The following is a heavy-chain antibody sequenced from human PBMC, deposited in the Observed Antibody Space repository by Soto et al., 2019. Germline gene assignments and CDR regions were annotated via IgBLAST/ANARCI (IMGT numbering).Heavy chain of an antibody. J-gene: IGHJ5*02. D-gene: IGHD2-21*02. Sequence: SETLSLTCTVSGGSISSSSYFWGWIRQPPGKGLEWIGSIYYSGSTYYNPSLKSRVMVSVDTSKNQFSLKLSSVTAADTAVYYCARHPSDFWFDPWGQGTLVTVSS. CDR3: ARHPSDFWFDP. CDR2: IYYSGST. CDR1: GGSISSSSYF. V-gene: IGHV4-39*01.